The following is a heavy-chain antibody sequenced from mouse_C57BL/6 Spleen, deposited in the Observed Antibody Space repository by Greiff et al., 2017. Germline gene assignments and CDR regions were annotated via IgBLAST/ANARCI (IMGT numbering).Heavy chain of an antibody. D-gene: IGHD2-5*01. CDR1: GYAFTNYL. J-gene: IGHJ1*03. CDR2: INPGSGGT. Sequence: QVHVKQSGAELVRPGTSVKVSCKASGYAFTNYLIEWVKQRPGQGLEWIGVINPGSGGTNYNEKFKGKATLTADKSSSTAYMQLSSLTSEDSAVYFCARAYYSNLYWYFDVWGTGTTVTVSS. V-gene: IGHV1-54*01. CDR3: ARAYYSNLYWYFDV.